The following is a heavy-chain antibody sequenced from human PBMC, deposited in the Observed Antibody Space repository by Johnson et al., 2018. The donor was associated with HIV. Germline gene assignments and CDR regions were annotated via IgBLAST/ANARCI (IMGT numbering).Heavy chain of an antibody. CDR3: TKMGALGAFDI. CDR2: IRYDGSNK. CDR1: GFTFSSYG. V-gene: IGHV3-30*02. D-gene: IGHD3-16*01. Sequence: QVRLVESGGGVVQPGGSLRLSCAASGFTFSSYGMHWVRQAPGKGLEWVAFIRYDGSNKYYVDSVKGRFTISRDNSKNTLSLQMNSLRAEDTAVYYCTKMGALGAFDIWGQGTMVTVSS. J-gene: IGHJ3*02.